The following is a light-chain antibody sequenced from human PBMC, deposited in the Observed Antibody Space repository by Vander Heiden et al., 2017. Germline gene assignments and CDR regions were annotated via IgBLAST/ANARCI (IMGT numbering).Light chain of an antibody. V-gene: IGKV1-5*03. CDR2: KAS. Sequence: DIQMTQSPSTLSASVGDRVTITCRASQFISSWLAWYQQRPGKAPKLLIYKASSLETGVPSRFSGSGSGTDFTLTISSLQPDDFATYHCQQDNSSPYTFGQGTKLXSK. J-gene: IGKJ2*01. CDR1: QFISSW. CDR3: QQDNSSPYT.